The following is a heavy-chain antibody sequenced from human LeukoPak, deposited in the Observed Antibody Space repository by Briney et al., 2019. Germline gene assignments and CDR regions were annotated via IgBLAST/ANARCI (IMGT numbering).Heavy chain of an antibody. D-gene: IGHD3-10*01. Sequence: ASVKVSCKASGYTFTSYGISWVRQAPGQGLEWMGWISAYNGNTNYAQKFQGSVTISRDTSASTAYMELSSLRSEDTAVYYCARDEIDELLTGWGGMDVWGQGTTVTVSS. CDR3: ARDEIDELLTGWGGMDV. CDR2: ISAYNGNT. J-gene: IGHJ6*02. CDR1: GYTFTSYG. V-gene: IGHV1-18*01.